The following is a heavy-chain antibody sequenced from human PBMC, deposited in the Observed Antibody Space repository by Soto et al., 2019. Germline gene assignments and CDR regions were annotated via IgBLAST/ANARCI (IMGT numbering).Heavy chain of an antibody. CDR1: GFTFSDYY. V-gene: IGHV3-11*01. J-gene: IGHJ3*02. CDR3: ARDSPYDILTGYSDAFDI. Sequence: GGSMRLSSAASGFTFSDYYMSWIRQAPGKGLEWVSYISSSGSTIYYADSVKGRFTISRDNAKNSLYLQMNSLRAEDTAVYYCARDSPYDILTGYSDAFDIWGQGTMVTVSS. CDR2: ISSSGSTI. D-gene: IGHD3-9*01.